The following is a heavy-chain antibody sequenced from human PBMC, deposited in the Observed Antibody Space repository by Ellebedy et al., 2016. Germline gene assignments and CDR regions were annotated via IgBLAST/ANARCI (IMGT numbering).Heavy chain of an antibody. CDR3: ARHRRDGFSSYTLRAFDI. D-gene: IGHD5-24*01. Sequence: SETLSLTCTVSGGSISSSSGSFYWAWIRQPPGKGLEWIGSIYQSGTTYYNPSLKSRVPVSIDVSKNQFSLKLTSVTTADTAVYYCARHRRDGFSSYTLRAFDIWGQGTMVTVSS. V-gene: IGHV4-39*01. J-gene: IGHJ3*02. CDR1: GGSISSSSGSFY. CDR2: IYQSGTT.